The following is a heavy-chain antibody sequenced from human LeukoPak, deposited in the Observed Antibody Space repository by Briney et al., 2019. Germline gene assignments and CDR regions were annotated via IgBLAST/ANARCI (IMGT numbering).Heavy chain of an antibody. J-gene: IGHJ4*02. CDR3: TREYSGGWPFDF. V-gene: IGHV3-73*01. CDR2: IRSKADSYAT. Sequence: GGSLRLSCAASGFTFSDSAIHWVRQATGKGLEWVGRIRSKADSYATTYAGSLKGRFTISRDDSRNRAYLQMSSLRTEDTAVYYCTREYSGGWPFDFWGQGTLVTVSS. CDR1: GFTFSDSA. D-gene: IGHD6-19*01.